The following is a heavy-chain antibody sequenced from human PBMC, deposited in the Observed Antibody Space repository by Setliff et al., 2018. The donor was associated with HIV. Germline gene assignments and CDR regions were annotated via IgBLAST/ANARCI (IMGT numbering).Heavy chain of an antibody. Sequence: VASVKVSCKASGYPFTNYGISWLRQAPGQGLECMGGIIPIFGTPNYAQKFQGRLTITADESTDTAYMELSSLRSEGTAVYYCARHAGYYDSSGYWYDAFDLWGQGTMVTVTS. V-gene: IGHV1-69*13. D-gene: IGHD3-22*01. CDR1: GYPFTNYG. J-gene: IGHJ3*01. CDR3: ARHAGYYDSSGYWYDAFDL. CDR2: IIPIFGTP.